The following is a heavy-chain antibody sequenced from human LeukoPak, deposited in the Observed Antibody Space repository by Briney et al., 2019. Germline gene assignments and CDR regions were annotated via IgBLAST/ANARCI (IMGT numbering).Heavy chain of an antibody. D-gene: IGHD3-10*01. CDR1: GYTFTDDY. V-gene: IGHV1-2*02. Sequence: PVASVKVSCKASGYTFTDDYMHWVRQAPGQGLEWRGWINPNSGGTNYAQKFQGRVTMTRDTSISTAYMELSRLRSDDTAVYYCARDGFGELLSYNWFDPWGQGTLVTVSS. J-gene: IGHJ5*02. CDR3: ARDGFGELLSYNWFDP. CDR2: INPNSGGT.